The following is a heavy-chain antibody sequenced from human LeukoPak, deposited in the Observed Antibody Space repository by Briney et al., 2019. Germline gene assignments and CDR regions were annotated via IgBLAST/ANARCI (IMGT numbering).Heavy chain of an antibody. Sequence: PSETLSLTCTVSGGSISSYYWSWIRQPPGKGLEWIGYIYYSGSTNYNPSLKSRVTISVDTSKNQFSLKLSSVIAADTAVYYCARRYSTRLCYFDYWGQGTLVTVSS. V-gene: IGHV4-59*08. CDR3: ARRYSTRLCYFDY. CDR1: GGSISSYY. D-gene: IGHD6-13*01. CDR2: IYYSGST. J-gene: IGHJ4*02.